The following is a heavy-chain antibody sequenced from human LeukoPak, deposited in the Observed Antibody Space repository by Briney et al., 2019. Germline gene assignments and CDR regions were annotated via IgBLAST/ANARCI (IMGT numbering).Heavy chain of an antibody. J-gene: IGHJ4*02. CDR3: ARDLYGDYSFDY. Sequence: GGSLRLSCTASGFTFTTYSMNWVRQAPGKGLEWVSYISGSTSNIKYADSVMGRFTISRDNAKNSLYLQMNSLRDEDTAVYYCARDLYGDYSFDYWGQGTLVTVSS. V-gene: IGHV3-48*02. CDR1: GFTFTTYS. CDR2: ISGSTSNI. D-gene: IGHD4-17*01.